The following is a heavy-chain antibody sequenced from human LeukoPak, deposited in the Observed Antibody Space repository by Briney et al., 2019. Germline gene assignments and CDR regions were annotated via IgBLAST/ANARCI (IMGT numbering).Heavy chain of an antibody. D-gene: IGHD2-21*02. CDR1: GFTFRSYG. J-gene: IGHJ5*02. CDR3: ARDGVAYCGGDCYRDNWFDP. Sequence: PGRTLRLSCGASGFTFRSYGMHGVRQAPGKGLECVAVIWYDGSNKYYADSVKDRFTISRDNSKNTLYLQMNSLRAEDTAVYYCARDGVAYCGGDCYRDNWFDPWGQGTLVTVSS. V-gene: IGHV3-33*01. CDR2: IWYDGSNK.